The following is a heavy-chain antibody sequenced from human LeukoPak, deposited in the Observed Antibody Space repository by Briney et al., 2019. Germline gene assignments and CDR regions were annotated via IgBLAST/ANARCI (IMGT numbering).Heavy chain of an antibody. CDR2: INPSGGST. Sequence: ASVKVSCKASGYTXTSYYMHWVRQAPGQGLDWMGIINPSGGSTSYAQKFQGRVTMTRDTSTSTVYMEVSSLRSEDTAVYYCARGTANFWSGYSSHFDYWAREPWSPSPQ. CDR3: ARGTANFWSGYSSHFDY. V-gene: IGHV1-46*01. D-gene: IGHD3-3*01. CDR1: GYTXTSYY. J-gene: IGHJ4*02.